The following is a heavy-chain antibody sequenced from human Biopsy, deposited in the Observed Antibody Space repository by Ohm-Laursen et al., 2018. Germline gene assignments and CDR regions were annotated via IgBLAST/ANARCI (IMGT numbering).Heavy chain of an antibody. CDR3: ARGPTIVNACEGFDS. J-gene: IGHJ4*02. D-gene: IGHD3-22*01. CDR2: IYYSGIT. V-gene: IGHV4-59*08. CDR1: GGSISSYY. Sequence: SETLSLTCTVSGGSISSYYWSWIRQPPGKGLEWIGNIYYSGITNYNPSLKSRVFISVDTSKNQFSLKLSSVTAADTAVYYCARGPTIVNACEGFDSWGQGTLVTVSS.